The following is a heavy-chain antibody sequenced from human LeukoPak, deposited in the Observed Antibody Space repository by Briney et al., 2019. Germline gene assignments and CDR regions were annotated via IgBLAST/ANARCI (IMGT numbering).Heavy chain of an antibody. CDR3: AKDMGYDIRDAFDI. V-gene: IGHV3-9*01. Sequence: GGSLRLSCAASGFTFDDYAMHWVRQAPGKGLEWVSGISWNSGSIGYADSVKGRFTISRDNAKNSLYLQMNSLRAEDTALYYCAKDMGYDIRDAFDIWGQGTMVTVSS. CDR2: ISWNSGSI. D-gene: IGHD3-9*01. CDR1: GFTFDDYA. J-gene: IGHJ3*02.